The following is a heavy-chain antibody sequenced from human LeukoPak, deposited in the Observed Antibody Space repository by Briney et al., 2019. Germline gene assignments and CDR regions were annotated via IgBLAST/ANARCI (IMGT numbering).Heavy chain of an antibody. J-gene: IGHJ4*02. CDR1: GGSFSGYY. CDR2: INHSGST. Sequence: SETLSLTCAVYGGSFSGYYWSWIRQPPGKGLEWIGEINHSGSTNYNPSLKSRVTISVDTSKSQFSLKLSSVTAADTAVYYCARGPPILTAPPNYWGQGTLVTVSS. D-gene: IGHD3-9*01. CDR3: ARGPPILTAPPNY. V-gene: IGHV4-34*01.